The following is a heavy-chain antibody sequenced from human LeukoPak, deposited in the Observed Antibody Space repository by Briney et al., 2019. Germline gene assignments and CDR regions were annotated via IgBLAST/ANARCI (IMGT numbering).Heavy chain of an antibody. CDR1: GFTFSSYA. V-gene: IGHV3-23*01. D-gene: IGHD1-7*01. CDR3: AKGGTGTTVRYFDY. J-gene: IGHJ4*02. Sequence: GGSLRLSCAASGFTFSSYAMSWVRQAPGKGLEWVSAISGSGGSTYYADSVKGRFTISRDNSKNSLYLQMNSLRAEDTAVYYCAKGGTGTTVRYFDYWGQGTLVTVSS. CDR2: ISGSGGST.